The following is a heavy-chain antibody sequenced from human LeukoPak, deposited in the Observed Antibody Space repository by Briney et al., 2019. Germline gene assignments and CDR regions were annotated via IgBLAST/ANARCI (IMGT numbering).Heavy chain of an antibody. CDR2: IYYSGST. J-gene: IGHJ4*02. CDR1: GGSISSYY. V-gene: IGHV4-59*01. Sequence: PSETLSLTCTVSGGSISSYYWSWIRQPPGKGLEWIGYIYYSGSTNYNPSLKSRVTISVDTSKNQFSLKLSSVTAADTAVYYCARAAYDFWSQRRYYFDYWGQGTLVTVSS. D-gene: IGHD3-3*01. CDR3: ARAAYDFWSQRRYYFDY.